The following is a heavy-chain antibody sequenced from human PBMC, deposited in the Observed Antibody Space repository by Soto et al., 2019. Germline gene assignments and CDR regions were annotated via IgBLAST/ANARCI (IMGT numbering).Heavy chain of an antibody. CDR2: IYYSGST. V-gene: IGHV4-31*03. CDR1: GGSISSGGYY. CDR3: ARNPTVRYGMDV. Sequence: QVQLQESGPGLVKPSQTLSLTCTVSGGSISSGGYYWSWIRQHPGKGLAWIGYIYYSGSTYYNPSIKSRVTISVDSSKTQFTLKLSAGTAADTAVYYCARNPTVRYGMDVCGQGTTVTVSS. J-gene: IGHJ6*02. D-gene: IGHD4-17*01.